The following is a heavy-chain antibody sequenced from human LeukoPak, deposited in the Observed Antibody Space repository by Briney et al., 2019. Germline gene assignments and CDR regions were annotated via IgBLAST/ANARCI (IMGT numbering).Heavy chain of an antibody. Sequence: SETLSLTCAVYGGSFSGYYWSWIRQPPGKGLEWIGEINHSGSTNYNPSLKSRVTISVDTSKNQFSLKLSSVTAADTAVYYCARSGIITMVRGVTDYWGQGTLVTVSS. V-gene: IGHV4-34*01. J-gene: IGHJ4*02. CDR1: GGSFSGYY. CDR2: INHSGST. D-gene: IGHD3-10*01. CDR3: ARSGIITMVRGVTDY.